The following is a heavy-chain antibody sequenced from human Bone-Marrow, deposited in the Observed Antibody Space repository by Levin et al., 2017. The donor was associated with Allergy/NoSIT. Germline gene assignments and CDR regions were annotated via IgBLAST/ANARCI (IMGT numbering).Heavy chain of an antibody. V-gene: IGHV3-21*01. CDR2: ISSDSSDL. J-gene: IGHJ3*01. D-gene: IGHD2/OR15-2a*01. CDR1: GFTFSDYR. CDR3: VRGIIGDVREAHKGAFEV. Sequence: PKASVKVSCIVSGFTFSDYRIYWVRQAPGKGLEWISSISSDSSDLYYADSVKGRFTISRDNAKNSLHLQVSSLRAEDTAVYHCVRGIIGDVREAHKGAFEVRGQGTVVTDSS.